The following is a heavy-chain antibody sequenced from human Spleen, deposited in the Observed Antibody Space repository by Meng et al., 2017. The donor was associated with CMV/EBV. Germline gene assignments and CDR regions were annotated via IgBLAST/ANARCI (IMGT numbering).Heavy chain of an antibody. CDR2: INLSGGST. V-gene: IGHV1-46*01. CDR3: ARGGGFVQVVVIIDFGY. J-gene: IGHJ4*02. D-gene: IGHD3-22*01. Sequence: ASVKVSCKASGYTFSSYHMHWVRQAPGQGLEWMGIINLSGGSTTYAQKFQGRVTMTRDTSTSTVNMELSSLRSEDTAVYYCARGGGFVQVVVIIDFGYWGQGTLVTVSS. CDR1: GYTFSSYH.